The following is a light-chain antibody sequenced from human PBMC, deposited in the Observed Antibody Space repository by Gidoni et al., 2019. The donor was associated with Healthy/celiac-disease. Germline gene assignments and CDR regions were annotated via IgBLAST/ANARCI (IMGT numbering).Light chain of an antibody. CDR2: KAS. Sequence: DIQMTKSPSTLSASVGDRVTITCRASQSISSWLAWYQQKPGKAPKLLIYKASSLESGVPSRFSGSGSGTEFTLPISSLQPDDFATYYCQQYNSYSPTFGPGTKVDIK. V-gene: IGKV1-5*03. CDR1: QSISSW. J-gene: IGKJ3*01. CDR3: QQYNSYSPT.